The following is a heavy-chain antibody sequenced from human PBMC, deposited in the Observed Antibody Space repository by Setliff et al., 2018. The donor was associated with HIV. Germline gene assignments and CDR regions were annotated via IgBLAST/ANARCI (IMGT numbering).Heavy chain of an antibody. D-gene: IGHD3-16*01. J-gene: IGHJ4*02. Sequence: LRLSCAASGLTFSRYWMIWVRQAPGKGLEWISFIGGHGSIIHYADSVKGRFTISRDNAKNSVYLQMHSLRVEDTAVYYCAAVPWGHSSLIIDHWGQGTPVTVSS. CDR3: AAVPWGHSSLIIDH. CDR1: GLTFSRYW. CDR2: IGGHGSII. V-gene: IGHV3-48*03.